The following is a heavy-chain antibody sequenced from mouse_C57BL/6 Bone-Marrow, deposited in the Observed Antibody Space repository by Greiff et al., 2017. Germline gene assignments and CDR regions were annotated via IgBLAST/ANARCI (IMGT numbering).Heavy chain of an antibody. V-gene: IGHV1-15*01. J-gene: IGHJ3*01. D-gene: IGHD1-1*01. CDR3: TREDYYGSSSWFAY. CDR2: IDPETGGT. CDR1: GYTFTDYE. Sequence: QVQLQQSGAELVRPGASVTLSCKASGYTFTDYEMHWVKQTPVHGLEWIGAIDPETGGTAYNQKFKGKAILTADKSSSTAYMELRSLTSEDSAVYFLTREDYYGSSSWFAYWGQGTLVTVSA.